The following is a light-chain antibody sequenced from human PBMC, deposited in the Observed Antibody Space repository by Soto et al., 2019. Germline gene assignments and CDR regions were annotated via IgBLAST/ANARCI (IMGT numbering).Light chain of an antibody. V-gene: IGKV1-27*01. CDR3: QQYNSAPLT. CDR2: SAS. Sequence: EIQMTQSPSSLSASVGDRVTITCRASQGITNYLAACQQKQGKVPKLLISSASTIQSGGPSRFSGSGSGTAFSLTISSLLPEDVATFYCQQYNSAPLTFGGGTKVEIE. CDR1: QGITNY. J-gene: IGKJ4*01.